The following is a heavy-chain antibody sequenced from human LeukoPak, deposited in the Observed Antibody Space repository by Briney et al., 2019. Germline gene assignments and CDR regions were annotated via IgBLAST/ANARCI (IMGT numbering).Heavy chain of an antibody. CDR3: ATGTYYYDSSGYYATRAYFQH. J-gene: IGHJ1*01. D-gene: IGHD3-22*01. CDR2: FDPEDGET. Sequence: ASVKVSCKVSGYTLTELSMHWVRQAPGKGLEWMGGFDPEDGETIYALKFQGRVTMTEDTSTDTAYMELSSLRSEDTAVYYCATGTYYYDSSGYYATRAYFQHWGQGTLVTVSS. CDR1: GYTLTELS. V-gene: IGHV1-24*01.